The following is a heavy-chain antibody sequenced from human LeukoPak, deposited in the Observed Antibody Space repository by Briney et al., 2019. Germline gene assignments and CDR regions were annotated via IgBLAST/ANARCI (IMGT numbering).Heavy chain of an antibody. D-gene: IGHD1-26*01. CDR2: ISWDSNRI. J-gene: IGHJ3*02. V-gene: IGHV3-9*01. CDR3: AKAVGAPGAFDI. Sequence: GGSLRLSCAASGFTFDEYAIHWVRQAPGKGLEWVSGISWDSNRIIYADSVKGRFTISRDNAKNSLYLQMNSLRADDTALYYCAKAVGAPGAFDIWGQGTVVTVSS. CDR1: GFTFDEYA.